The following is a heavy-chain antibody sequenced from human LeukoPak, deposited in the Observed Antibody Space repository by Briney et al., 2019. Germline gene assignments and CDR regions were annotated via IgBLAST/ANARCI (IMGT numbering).Heavy chain of an antibody. Sequence: ASVKVSCKASGYTFTGYYMHWVRQAPGQGLEWMGWINPNSGGTNYAQKFQGRVTMTRDTSISTAYMELSRLRSDDTAVYYCARVGSGSYQTGGQWGQGTLVTVSS. CDR1: GYTFTGYY. V-gene: IGHV1-2*02. CDR3: ARVGSGSYQTGGQ. CDR2: INPNSGGT. D-gene: IGHD1-26*01. J-gene: IGHJ4*02.